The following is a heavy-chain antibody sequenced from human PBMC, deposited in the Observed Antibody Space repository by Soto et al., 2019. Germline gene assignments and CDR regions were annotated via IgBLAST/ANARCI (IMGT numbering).Heavy chain of an antibody. D-gene: IGHD1-26*01. V-gene: IGHV1-69*01. Sequence: QVQLVQSGAEVKKPGSSVKVSCKASGGTLSSYSINWVRQAPGQGLEWMGEIIPIFGTANYAQKFQGRVTMTADESTSTAYMELSSLRSEDTAVYYCARDGGRHSGGIDYLGQGTLVTVSS. J-gene: IGHJ4*02. CDR3: ARDGGRHSGGIDY. CDR1: GGTLSSYS. CDR2: IIPIFGTA.